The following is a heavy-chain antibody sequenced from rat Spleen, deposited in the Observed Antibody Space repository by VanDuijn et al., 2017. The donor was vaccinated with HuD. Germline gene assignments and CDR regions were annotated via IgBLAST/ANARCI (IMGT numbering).Heavy chain of an antibody. Sequence: QVQLQQSGAEPAKQGSSVKISCKASGYTFTRFYISWIKQTTGQGLEYIGSINTGSGGSNYNEKFKGKATLTVDKASSTAFMQLSSLTPDDSAVYYCARGNGYTNVMDAWGQGALVTVSS. V-gene: IGHV1-43*01. D-gene: IGHD1-4*01. CDR2: INTGSGGS. CDR1: GYTFTRFY. J-gene: IGHJ4*01. CDR3: ARGNGYTNVMDA.